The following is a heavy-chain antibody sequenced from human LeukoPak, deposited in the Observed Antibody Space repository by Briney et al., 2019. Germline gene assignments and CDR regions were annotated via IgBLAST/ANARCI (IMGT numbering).Heavy chain of an antibody. CDR1: GGSFSGYY. Sequence: PSETLSLTCAVYGGSFSGYYWSWIRQPPGKGLEWIGEINHSGSTNYNPSLKSRVTISVDTSKNQFSLKLSSVTAADTAVYYCARVHVRGYACDYWGQGTLVTVSS. D-gene: IGHD5-12*01. CDR2: INHSGST. J-gene: IGHJ4*02. V-gene: IGHV4-34*01. CDR3: ARVHVRGYACDY.